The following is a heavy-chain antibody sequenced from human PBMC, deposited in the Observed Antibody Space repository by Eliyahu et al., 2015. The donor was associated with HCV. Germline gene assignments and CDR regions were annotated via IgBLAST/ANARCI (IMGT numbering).Heavy chain of an antibody. D-gene: IGHD3-16*01. J-gene: IGHJ6*02. Sequence: EVQLLESGGGLVHXGESLXLSCASXGFIFGSYAMNWVRPAPGKGLEXVSVISDSGGTTHYADSVKGRVTISRDNSKNTMYLQMNSLRPEDTAIYYCAKVSHFWGDGMDVWGQGTTVTVSS. CDR3: AKVSHFWGDGMDV. CDR1: GFIFGSYA. V-gene: IGHV3-23*01. CDR2: ISDSGGTT.